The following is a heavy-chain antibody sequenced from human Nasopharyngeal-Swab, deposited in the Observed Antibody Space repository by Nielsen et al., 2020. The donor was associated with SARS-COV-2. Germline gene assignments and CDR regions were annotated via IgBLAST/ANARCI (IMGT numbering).Heavy chain of an antibody. CDR1: GYTFTGYY. CDR3: ARDRSASWSALDV. V-gene: IGHV1-2*04. CDR2: INQNSGGT. D-gene: IGHD6-13*01. Sequence: ASVKVSCKASGYTFTGYYIHWVRQAPGQGLEWMGWINQNSGGTNYAQKFQGWVTMTRDTSISTAYMGLSRLKSDDTAMYYCARDRSASWSALDVWGKGTTVTVSS. J-gene: IGHJ6*04.